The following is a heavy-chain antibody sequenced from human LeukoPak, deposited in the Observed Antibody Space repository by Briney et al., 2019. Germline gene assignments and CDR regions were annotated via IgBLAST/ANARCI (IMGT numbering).Heavy chain of an antibody. CDR1: GYSFNSYG. CDR3: ARGDSTGYSGY. J-gene: IGHJ4*02. D-gene: IGHD3-22*01. V-gene: IGHV1-18*01. CDR2: ISTYNGNT. Sequence: ASVKVSXKASGYSFNSYGINWVRQAPGQGLEWMGWISTYNGNTNYAQNLQGRVTLSIDTSTSTAYMEVRSLRSDDTAIYYCARGDSTGYSGYWGQGTLVTVSS.